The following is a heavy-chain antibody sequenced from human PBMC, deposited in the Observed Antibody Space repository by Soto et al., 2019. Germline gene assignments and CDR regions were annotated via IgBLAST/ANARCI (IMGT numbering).Heavy chain of an antibody. J-gene: IGHJ3*02. CDR2: ISYDGSNK. CDR1: GFTFSSYG. CDR3: ARVGLHDPPPAFDI. V-gene: IGHV3-30*03. D-gene: IGHD5-12*01. Sequence: GGSLRLSCAASGFTFSSYGMHWVRQAPGKGLEWVAVISYDGSNKYYADSVKGRFTISRDNSKNTLYLQMNSLRAEDTAVYYCARVGLHDPPPAFDIWGQGTMVTVSS.